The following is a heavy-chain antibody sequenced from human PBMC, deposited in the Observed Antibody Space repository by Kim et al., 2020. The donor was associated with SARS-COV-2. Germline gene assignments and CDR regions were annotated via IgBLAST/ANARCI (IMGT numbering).Heavy chain of an antibody. Sequence: SETLSLTCTVSGGSISSYYWSWIRQPPGKGLEWIGYIYYSGSTNYNPSLKSRVTISVDTSKNQFSLKLSSVTAADTAVYYCARDVRPGGWFDPWGQGTLV. CDR1: GGSISSYY. CDR3: ARDVRPGGWFDP. CDR2: IYYSGST. J-gene: IGHJ5*02. V-gene: IGHV4-59*13.